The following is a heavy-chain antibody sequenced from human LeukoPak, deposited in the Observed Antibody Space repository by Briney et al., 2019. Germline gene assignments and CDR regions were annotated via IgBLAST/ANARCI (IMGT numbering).Heavy chain of an antibody. CDR3: VKGGVTIIRGVIFDY. CDR1: GITFSSYA. D-gene: IGHD3-10*01. J-gene: IGHJ4*02. V-gene: IGHV3-64D*06. CDR2: ISTSGGTT. Sequence: PGGSLRLSCSASGITFSSYAMRWVRQAPGKGLEYVSAISTSGGTTYYAHSVKGRFTISRDNSKNTLYLQMSSLRPEDTAVYYCVKGGVTIIRGVIFDYWGQGTLVTVSS.